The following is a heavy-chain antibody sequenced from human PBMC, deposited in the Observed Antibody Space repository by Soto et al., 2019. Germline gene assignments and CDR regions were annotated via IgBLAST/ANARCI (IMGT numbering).Heavy chain of an antibody. CDR3: ARDNYYDSSGYGY. CDR1: GGPFSSYA. CDR2: IIPIFGTA. D-gene: IGHD3-22*01. V-gene: IGHV1-69*13. J-gene: IGHJ4*02. Sequence: GASLKVSCKSSGGPFSSYAISWVRQAPGQGLEWMGGIIPIFGTANYAQKFQGRVTITADESTSTAYMELSSLRSEDTAVYYCARDNYYDSSGYGYWGQGTLVTVSS.